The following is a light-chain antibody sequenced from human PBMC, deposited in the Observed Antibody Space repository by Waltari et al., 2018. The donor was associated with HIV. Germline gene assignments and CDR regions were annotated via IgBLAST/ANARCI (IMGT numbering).Light chain of an antibody. Sequence: VLTQPPSASATPGPRVPIPCSGSSSNIGSKTVNWYQQLPGTAPKLLIYSDNQRPSGVPDRFSGSKSGTSASLAISGLQSEDEADYSCAAWDDSRSGVVFGGGTRLTVL. CDR3: AAWDDSRSGVV. CDR1: SSNIGSKT. J-gene: IGLJ2*01. CDR2: SDN. V-gene: IGLV1-44*01.